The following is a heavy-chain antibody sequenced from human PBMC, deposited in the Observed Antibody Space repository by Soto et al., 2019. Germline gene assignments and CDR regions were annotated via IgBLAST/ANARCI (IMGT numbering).Heavy chain of an antibody. CDR2: ISYDGSNK. CDR1: GFTFSSYA. Sequence: ESGGGVVQPGRSLRLSCAASGFTFSSYAMHWVRQAPGKGLEWVAGISYDGSNKYYADSVKGRFTISRDNSKNTLYLQMNSLRAEDTAVYYCARGVTGYYIRQFDYWGQGTLVTVSS. CDR3: ARGVTGYYIRQFDY. V-gene: IGHV3-30-3*01. J-gene: IGHJ4*02. D-gene: IGHD3-9*01.